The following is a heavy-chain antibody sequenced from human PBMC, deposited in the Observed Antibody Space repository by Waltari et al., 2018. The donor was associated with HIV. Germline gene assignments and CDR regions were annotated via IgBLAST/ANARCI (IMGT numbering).Heavy chain of an antibody. CDR2: IYYSGST. J-gene: IGHJ6*02. CDR3: ARSQSYDFWSGYYTGDRGYYYYGMDV. CDR1: GGPISSYY. Sequence: QVQLQVSGPGLVKPSETLSLTCTDSGGPISSYYWSWSRQPPGKGLEWIGYIYYSGSTNYNPSLKSRVTISVDTSKNQFSLKLSSVTAADTAVYYCARSQSYDFWSGYYTGDRGYYYYGMDVWGQGTTVTVSS. V-gene: IGHV4-59*01. D-gene: IGHD3-3*01.